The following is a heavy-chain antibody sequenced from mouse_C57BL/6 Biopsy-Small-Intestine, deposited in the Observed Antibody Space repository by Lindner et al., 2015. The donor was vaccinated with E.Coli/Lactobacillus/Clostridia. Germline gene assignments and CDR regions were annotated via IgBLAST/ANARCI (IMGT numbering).Heavy chain of an antibody. V-gene: IGHV1-15*01. CDR2: IDPETGGT. D-gene: IGHD2-1*01. CDR1: GYRFTDYE. CDR3: TREGNSGYFDV. Sequence: MQLQESGAELVRPGASVTLSCKASGYRFTDYEMHWVKQTPVHGLEWIGAIDPETGGTAYNQKFRGKAILTADKSSSTAYMELRSLTSEDSAVYYCTREGNSGYFDVWGTGTTVTVSS. J-gene: IGHJ1*03.